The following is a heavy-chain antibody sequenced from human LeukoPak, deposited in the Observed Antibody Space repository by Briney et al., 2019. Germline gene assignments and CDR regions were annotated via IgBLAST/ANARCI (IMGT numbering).Heavy chain of an antibody. Sequence: SETLSLTCTVSGGSISSYYWSWIRQPPGKGLEWIGYIYYSGSTNYNPSLKSRVNTSLDTSKNQFSLKLSSVTAADTAVYYCARGLTYFYDSSGYHYLDWGQGTLVTVSS. V-gene: IGHV4-59*01. D-gene: IGHD3-22*01. CDR3: ARGLTYFYDSSGYHYLD. CDR1: GGSISSYY. J-gene: IGHJ4*02. CDR2: IYYSGST.